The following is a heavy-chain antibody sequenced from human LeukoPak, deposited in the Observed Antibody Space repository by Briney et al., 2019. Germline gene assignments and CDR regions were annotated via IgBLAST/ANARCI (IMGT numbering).Heavy chain of an antibody. V-gene: IGHV3-43D*03. CDR1: GFTFDGYA. CDR2: ISWDGGTT. Sequence: GGSLRLSCAASGFTFDGYAMHWVRQPPGKGLEWVSLISWDGGTTSYADSVKGRFTISRDISKNSLYLQLNSLRAEDTALYYCAKGRGFYCGGDCYLDYWGQGTLVTVSS. CDR3: AKGRGFYCGGDCYLDY. J-gene: IGHJ4*02. D-gene: IGHD2-21*02.